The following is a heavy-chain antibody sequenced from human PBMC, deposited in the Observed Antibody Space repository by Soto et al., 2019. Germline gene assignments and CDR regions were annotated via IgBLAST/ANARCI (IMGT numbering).Heavy chain of an antibody. CDR3: ARGRYSGFDY. Sequence: QVQLQQSGPGLVKPSQTLSLTCAISGDSFSTNGVAWNWIRQSPSRGLEWLGRTYYRSKWYNDCAVSGKSRLSVNADTSKNKFSLQLNSVTTEHTAVYYCARGRYSGFDYWGQGTLVTVSS. J-gene: IGHJ4*02. D-gene: IGHD5-12*01. CDR2: TYYRSKWYN. CDR1: GDSFSTNGVA. V-gene: IGHV6-1*01.